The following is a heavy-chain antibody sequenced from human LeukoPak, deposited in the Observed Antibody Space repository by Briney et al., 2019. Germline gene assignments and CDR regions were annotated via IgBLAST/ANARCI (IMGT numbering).Heavy chain of an antibody. V-gene: IGHV3-74*01. CDR2: INSDGSST. Sequence: GGSLRLSCAASGFTFSSYWMHWVRQAPGKGLVWVSRINSDGSSTSYADSVKGRFTISRDNAKNTLYLQMNSLRAEDTAVYYCAREQQLASYYYYYYYMDVWGKGTTVTISS. CDR1: GFTFSSYW. CDR3: AREQQLASYYYYYYYMDV. J-gene: IGHJ6*03. D-gene: IGHD6-13*01.